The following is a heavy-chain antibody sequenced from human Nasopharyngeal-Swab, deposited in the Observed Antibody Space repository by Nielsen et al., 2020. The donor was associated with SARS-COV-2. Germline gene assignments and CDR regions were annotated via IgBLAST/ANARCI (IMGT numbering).Heavy chain of an antibody. D-gene: IGHD4-17*01. CDR1: GFTFSEYA. CDR3: AKSSRLDYGDYGEYFHH. CDR2: ISWNGYIT. Sequence: GGSLRLSCVASGFTFSEYAMHWVRQVPGKGLQWVSGISWNGYITGYGDSVDGRFTISRDNAKNSLFLQMNGLRAEDTALYYCAKSSRLDYGDYGEYFHHWGQGTLVTVSS. V-gene: IGHV3-9*01. J-gene: IGHJ1*01.